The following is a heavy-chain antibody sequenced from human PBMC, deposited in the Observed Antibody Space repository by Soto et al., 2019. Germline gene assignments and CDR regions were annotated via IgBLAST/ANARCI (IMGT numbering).Heavy chain of an antibody. CDR2: INHSGST. V-gene: IGHV4-34*01. CDR3: ARGSSGIAARPRDFDL. D-gene: IGHD6-6*01. Sequence: QVQLQQWGAGLLKPSETLSLTCAVYGGSFSGYYWSWIRQPPGKGLEWIGEINHSGSTNYNPSLKSRVTISVDTSKNQFSLKLSSVTAADTAVYYCARGSSGIAARPRDFDLWGRGTLVTVSS. J-gene: IGHJ2*01. CDR1: GGSFSGYY.